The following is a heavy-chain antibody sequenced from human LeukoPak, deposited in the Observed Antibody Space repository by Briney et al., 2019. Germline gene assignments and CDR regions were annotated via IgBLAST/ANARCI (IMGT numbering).Heavy chain of an antibody. Sequence: ASVKVSFKASGYTFTGYYMHWVRQAPGQGLEWMGWINPNSGGTNYAQKFQGRVTMTRDASISTAYMELSRLRSDDTAVYYCARDKDTAMVTYYFDYWGQGTLVTVSS. J-gene: IGHJ4*02. CDR1: GYTFTGYY. CDR2: INPNSGGT. V-gene: IGHV1-2*02. D-gene: IGHD5-18*01. CDR3: ARDKDTAMVTYYFDY.